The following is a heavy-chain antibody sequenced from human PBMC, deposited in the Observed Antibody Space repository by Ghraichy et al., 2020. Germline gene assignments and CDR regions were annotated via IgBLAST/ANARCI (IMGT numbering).Heavy chain of an antibody. CDR3: ARELGIGCHYMEV. J-gene: IGHJ6*03. CDR2: ISPSSSHV. Sequence: GGSLRLSCAASGFTFSTYSMNWVRQAPGKGLEWVAYISPSSSHVYYADSVEGRVTISRDNARNSLYLQMNSLRAEDTAVYYWARELGIGCHYMEVWGKGTTVTVSS. CDR1: GFTFSTYS. D-gene: IGHD1-1*01. V-gene: IGHV3-48*01.